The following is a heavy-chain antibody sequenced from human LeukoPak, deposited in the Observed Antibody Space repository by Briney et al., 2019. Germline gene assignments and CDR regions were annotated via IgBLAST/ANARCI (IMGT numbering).Heavy chain of an antibody. CDR2: ISNSGST. CDR3: ARVSLYCSGTNCHNWFDP. D-gene: IGHD2-2*01. V-gene: IGHV4-59*01. CDR1: GGSISSYY. Sequence: SETLSLTCTVSGGSISSYYWSWIRQPPGKGLELIGYISNSGSTNYNPSLKSRVTISVETSKDQFSLKLTSVTVADTAVYSCARVSLYCSGTNCHNWFDPWGQGTLVTVSS. J-gene: IGHJ5*02.